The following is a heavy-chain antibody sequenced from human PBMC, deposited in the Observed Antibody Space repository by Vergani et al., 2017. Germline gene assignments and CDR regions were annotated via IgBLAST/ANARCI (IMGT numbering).Heavy chain of an antibody. CDR2: IYNSGNG. J-gene: IGHJ2*01. D-gene: IGHD3-16*01. Sequence: QMQLQESGPGLVKASETLSLTCTVSGDSIISRSYYWGWLRQPPGKGLEWIGSIYNSGNGDSSSSLKGRVTISADTSKNQFSLRLTSVTAADTAVYYCASGKYYSDSTSHFRGRYFDVWGRGTLVTVPS. V-gene: IGHV4-39*01. CDR3: ASGKYYSDSTSHFRGRYFDV. CDR1: GDSIISRSYY.